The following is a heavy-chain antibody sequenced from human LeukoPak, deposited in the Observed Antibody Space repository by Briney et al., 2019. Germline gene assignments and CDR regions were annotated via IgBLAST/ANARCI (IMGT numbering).Heavy chain of an antibody. CDR1: RGTFSSYA. D-gene: IGHD2-2*03. V-gene: IGHV1-69*13. J-gene: IGHJ5*02. CDR2: IIPIFGTA. Sequence: ASVKVSRKASRGTFSSYAISWVRQAPGQGLEWMGGIIPIFGTANYAQKFQGRATITADESTSTAYMELSSLRSEDTAVYYCARDGYCSSTSCYGNWFDPWGQGTLVTVSS. CDR3: ARDGYCSSTSCYGNWFDP.